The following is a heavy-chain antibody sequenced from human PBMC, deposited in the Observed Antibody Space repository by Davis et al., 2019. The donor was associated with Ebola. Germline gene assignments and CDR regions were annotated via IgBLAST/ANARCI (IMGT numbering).Heavy chain of an antibody. CDR1: GGSISSYY. D-gene: IGHD3-3*01. CDR3: ASGVFGVTYYFDH. Sequence: SETLSLTCNVSGGSISSYYWSWIRQAPGKGLEWIAYIHDSGNTKYNPSLRSRLIISVDTSKNQFSLKLNSVTAADTAMYYCASGVFGVTYYFDHWGKGALVTVSS. V-gene: IGHV4-59*01. J-gene: IGHJ4*02. CDR2: IHDSGNT.